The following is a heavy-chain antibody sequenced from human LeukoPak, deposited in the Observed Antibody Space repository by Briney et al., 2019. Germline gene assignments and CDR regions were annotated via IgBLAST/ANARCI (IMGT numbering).Heavy chain of an antibody. CDR3: ARSGQPRATIFGPRTRGFDP. V-gene: IGHV4-34*01. J-gene: IGHJ5*02. CDR1: GGSFSGYY. Sequence: SETLSLTCAVYGGSFSGYYWSWIRQPPGKGLEWIGEINHSGSTNYNPSLKSRVTISVDTSKNQFSLKLSSVTAADTAVYYCARSGQPRATIFGPRTRGFDPWGQGTLVTVSS. CDR2: INHSGST. D-gene: IGHD3-3*01.